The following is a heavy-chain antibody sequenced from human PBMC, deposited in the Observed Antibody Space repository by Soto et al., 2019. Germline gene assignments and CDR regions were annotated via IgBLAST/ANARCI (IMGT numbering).Heavy chain of an antibody. CDR1: GGSISSGDYY. J-gene: IGHJ4*02. V-gene: IGHV4-30-4*01. D-gene: IGHD4-17*01. CDR2: INYSGST. Sequence: PSETLSLTCTVSGGSISSGDYYWSWIRQPPGKGLEWIGYINYSGSTNYNPSLKNRVTITVDTSKNQFSLKLSSVTAADTAVFYCARAIAYGGTTPYYFDYWGQGTLVTVSS. CDR3: ARAIAYGGTTPYYFDY.